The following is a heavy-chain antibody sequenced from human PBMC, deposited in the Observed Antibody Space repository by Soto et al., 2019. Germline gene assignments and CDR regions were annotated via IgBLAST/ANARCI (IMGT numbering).Heavy chain of an antibody. V-gene: IGHV4-59*01. CDR2: IYYSGNT. D-gene: IGHD3-3*01. CDR1: GGSISSYY. Sequence: SETLSLTCTVSGGSISSYYWSWIRQPPGKGLGRIGYIYYSGNTNYNPSLKSRVTISVDTSKNQFSLKLSSVTAADTAVYYCERVVGFWTRKNGMDVWGQGTTVTVSS. J-gene: IGHJ6*02. CDR3: ERVVGFWTRKNGMDV.